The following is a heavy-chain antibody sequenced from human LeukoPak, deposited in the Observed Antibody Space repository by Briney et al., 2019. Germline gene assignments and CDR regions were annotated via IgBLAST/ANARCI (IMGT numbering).Heavy chain of an antibody. CDR2: IKSKTDGGTT. CDR3: TRSSIGVVVPAASFDY. V-gene: IGHV3-15*01. Sequence: GGSLRLSCAASGFTFSNAWMSWVRQAPGKGLEWVGRIKSKTDGGTTEYAASVKGRFTISRDDSKSIAYLQMNSLKTEDTAVYYCTRSSIGVVVPAASFDYWGQGTLVTVSS. CDR1: GFTFSNAW. J-gene: IGHJ4*02. D-gene: IGHD2-2*01.